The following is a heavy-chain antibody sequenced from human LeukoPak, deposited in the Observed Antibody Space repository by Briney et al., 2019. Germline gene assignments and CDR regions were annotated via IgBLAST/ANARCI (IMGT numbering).Heavy chain of an antibody. CDR3: ASAYGDYEVGWFDP. CDR2: IYDSGST. Sequence: SETLSLTCTVSGGSISSYYWSWIRQPPGKGLEWIGFIYDSGSTNYNSSLKSRVTISVDTSKNQFSLKLSSVTAADTAVYYCASAYGDYEVGWFDPWGQGTLVTVSS. CDR1: GGSISSYY. D-gene: IGHD4-17*01. J-gene: IGHJ5*02. V-gene: IGHV4-4*08.